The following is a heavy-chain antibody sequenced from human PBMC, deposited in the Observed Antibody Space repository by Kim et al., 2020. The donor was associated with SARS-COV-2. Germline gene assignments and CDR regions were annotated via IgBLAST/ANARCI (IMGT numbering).Heavy chain of an antibody. V-gene: IGHV1-3*01. J-gene: IGHJ4*02. Sequence: QKFQGRVTITRDTSASTAYMELSSLRSEDTAVYYCARCMVRGVITLPSNYWGQGTLVTVSS. CDR3: ARCMVRGVITLPSNY. D-gene: IGHD3-10*01.